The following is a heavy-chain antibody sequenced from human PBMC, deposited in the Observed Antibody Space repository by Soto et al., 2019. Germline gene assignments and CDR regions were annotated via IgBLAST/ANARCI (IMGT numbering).Heavy chain of an antibody. Sequence: ASVKVPCKASGGTFSSYAISWVRQAPGQGLEWMGGIIPIFGTANYAQKFQGRVTITADESTSTAYMELSSLRSEDTAVYYCATLYSSSWKKSFPFDYWGQGTLVTVSS. CDR1: GGTFSSYA. J-gene: IGHJ4*02. CDR2: IIPIFGTA. D-gene: IGHD6-13*01. CDR3: ATLYSSSWKKSFPFDY. V-gene: IGHV1-69*13.